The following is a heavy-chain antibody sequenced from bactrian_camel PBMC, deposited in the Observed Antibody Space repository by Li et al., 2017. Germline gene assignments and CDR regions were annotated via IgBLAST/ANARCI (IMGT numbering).Heavy chain of an antibody. D-gene: IGHD4*01. CDR3: AADLVDRWFERLG. V-gene: IGHV3S31*01. CDR1: GTSGRTAC. CDR2: IDSGSGLV. J-gene: IGHJ4*01. Sequence: DVQLVESGGGSVQTGGSLRLSCTASGTSGRTACMGWFRQVPGKAPEDLERIDSGSGLVVYVPSVKGRFTISVNSAKNTLYLQMNSLKREDTAMYYCAADLVDRWFERLGRGQGTQVTVS.